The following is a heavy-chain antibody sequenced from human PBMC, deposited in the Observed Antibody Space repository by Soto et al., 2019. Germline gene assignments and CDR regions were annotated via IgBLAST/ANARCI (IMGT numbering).Heavy chain of an antibody. CDR3: ARSAIATHWFFDL. CDR2: IYYTGYT. D-gene: IGHD5-18*01. V-gene: IGHV4-39*01. J-gene: IGHJ2*01. Sequence: PSETLSLTCSVSGGPISSSSYYWGWVRQAPGKGLEWLATIYYTGYTYHNPSLKSYVTISVDTSKDQFSLELTSVTAADTALYYCARSAIATHWFFDLWGRGTLVTVSS. CDR1: GGPISSSSYY.